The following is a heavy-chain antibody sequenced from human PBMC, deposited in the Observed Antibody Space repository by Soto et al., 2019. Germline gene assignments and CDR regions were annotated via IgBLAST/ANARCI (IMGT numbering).Heavy chain of an antibody. V-gene: IGHV6-1*01. CDR2: TYYRSKWYN. CDR1: GDSVSSNSAA. D-gene: IGHD5-18*01. CDR3: ARFAAAPSGYSYGVYYYYGMDV. J-gene: IGHJ6*02. Sequence: PSQTLSLTCAISGDSVSSNSAASNWIRQSPSRGLEWLGRTYYRSKWYNDYAVSVKSRITINPDTSKNQFSLQLNSVTPEDTAVYYCARFAAAPSGYSYGVYYYYGMDVWGQGTTVTVSS.